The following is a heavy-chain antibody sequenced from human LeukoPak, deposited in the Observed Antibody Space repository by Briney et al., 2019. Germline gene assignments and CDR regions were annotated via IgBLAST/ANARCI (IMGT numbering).Heavy chain of an antibody. J-gene: IGHJ4*02. V-gene: IGHV3-9*01. CDR2: ISWNSGSI. D-gene: IGHD3-10*01. CDR3: AKSYYYGSGSYYLFDY. CDR1: GFTFDDYA. Sequence: GGSLRLSCAASGFTFDDYAMHWLRQAPGKGLEGVTGISWNSGSIGYADSVKGRFTISRDNAKNSLYLQMNSLRAGDTALYYCAKSYYYGSGSYYLFDYWGQGTLVTVSS.